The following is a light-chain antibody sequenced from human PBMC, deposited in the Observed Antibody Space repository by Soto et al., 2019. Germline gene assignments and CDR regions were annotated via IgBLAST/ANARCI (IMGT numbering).Light chain of an antibody. CDR3: QSYDSSLSGYV. J-gene: IGLJ1*01. V-gene: IGLV1-40*01. Sequence: QSVLTQPPSVSEAPGQRVTISCTGSSSNIGAGYEAHWYQQVPGTAPKLLIYENNNRPSGVPDRFSGSKSGTSASLAITGLQVEDEAEYYCQSYDSSLSGYVFGTGNKLTVL. CDR1: SSNIGAGYE. CDR2: ENN.